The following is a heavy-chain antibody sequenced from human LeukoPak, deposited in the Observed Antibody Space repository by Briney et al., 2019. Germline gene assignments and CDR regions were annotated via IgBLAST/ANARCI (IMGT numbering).Heavy chain of an antibody. CDR2: INHSGST. V-gene: IGHV4-34*01. J-gene: IGHJ4*01. Sequence: SETLSLTCAVYGGSFSGYYRSWIRQPPGKGLEWIGEINHSGSTNYNPSLKSRVTISVDTSKNQFSLKMTPLTAADTAVYYCARQGQISAFDVWGHGNLVIVSS. CDR1: GGSFSGYY. D-gene: IGHD2-15*01. CDR3: ARQGQISAFDV.